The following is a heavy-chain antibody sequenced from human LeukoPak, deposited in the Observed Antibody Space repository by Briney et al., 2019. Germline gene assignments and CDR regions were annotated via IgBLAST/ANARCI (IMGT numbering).Heavy chain of an antibody. D-gene: IGHD3-16*01. J-gene: IGHJ4*01. CDR1: GYTFTDCF. V-gene: IGHV1-2*02. Sequence: SVNVSCKTSGYTFTDCFMHWVRQAPGPGLGWMGWFNPKNGGTSYAQRLQGRVTMTMDTSVTTAHMELTRLTSDDAAVYYCATLGGHSLAAESGYWGEEAWSVSLQ. CDR3: ATLGGHSLAAESGY. CDR2: FNPKNGGT.